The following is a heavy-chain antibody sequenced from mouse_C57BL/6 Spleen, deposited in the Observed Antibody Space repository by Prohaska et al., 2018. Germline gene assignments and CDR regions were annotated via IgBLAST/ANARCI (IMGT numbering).Heavy chain of an antibody. D-gene: IGHD2-5*01. Sequence: QVQLQQPGTELVKPGASVKLSCKASGYTFTSYWMHWVKQSPGQGLEWIGMIHPNSGSTNYNEKFKSKATLTVDKSSSTAYMQLSSLTSEDSAVYYCARSRSNQAWFAYWGQGTLVTVSA. J-gene: IGHJ3*01. V-gene: IGHV1-64*01. CDR2: IHPNSGST. CDR3: ARSRSNQAWFAY. CDR1: GYTFTSYW.